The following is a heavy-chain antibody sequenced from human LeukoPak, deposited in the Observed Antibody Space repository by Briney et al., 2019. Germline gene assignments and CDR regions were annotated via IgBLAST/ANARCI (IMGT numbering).Heavy chain of an antibody. V-gene: IGHV4-59*12. D-gene: IGHD2-15*01. J-gene: IGHJ4*02. Sequence: SETLSLTCTVSGDSISSYYWSWIRQPPGKGLEWIGYIYYSGSTNYNPSPKSRVTISVDTSKNQFSLKLSSVTAADTAVYYCARDPYCTGGSCYHRFEYWGQGTLVTVSS. CDR3: ARDPYCTGGSCYHRFEY. CDR2: IYYSGST. CDR1: GDSISSYY.